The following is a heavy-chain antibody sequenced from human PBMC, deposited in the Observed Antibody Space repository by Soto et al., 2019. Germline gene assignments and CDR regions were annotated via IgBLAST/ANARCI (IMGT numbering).Heavy chain of an antibody. CDR3: ARWPQPRYTADPYAVDV. J-gene: IGHJ6*02. V-gene: IGHV1-69*11. CDR1: GGTFSSSG. CDR2: IVPSLDTT. D-gene: IGHD3-16*02. Sequence: QVHLVQSGTEVKKPGSSVKVSCKASGGTFSSSGFSWVRQAPGQGLEWMGMIVPSLDTTNYAQKFQARVTITADEVTSTAYMELRSLRSEDTAVYYCARWPQPRYTADPYAVDVWGQGTMVIVSS.